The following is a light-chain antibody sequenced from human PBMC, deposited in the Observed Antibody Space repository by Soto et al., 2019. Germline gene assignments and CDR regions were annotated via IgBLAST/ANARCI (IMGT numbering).Light chain of an antibody. Sequence: EIVLTQSPGTLSLSPGETATLSCRASQTVNSDYLAWFQQRPGQAPRLLSFATSRRATDIPDRFSGSGSGTDFPLAIRRLEHEDFAVYYCHQFGYSPRTFGQGTKVE. J-gene: IGKJ1*01. V-gene: IGKV3-20*01. CDR2: ATS. CDR1: QTVNSDY. CDR3: HQFGYSPRT.